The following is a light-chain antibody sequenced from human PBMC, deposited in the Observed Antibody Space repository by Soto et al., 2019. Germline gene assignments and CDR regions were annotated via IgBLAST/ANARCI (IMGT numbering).Light chain of an antibody. CDR3: RQYGRSLGFA. Sequence: EIVLTQSPGTLSLSPGERATLSCRASQSVSSNFLAWYQEKPGQAPRLLIYGAFNRATGVPDRFSGSGSGTDFALTITRLETEDFGVYYCRQYGRSLGFAFGGGTKVEIK. CDR1: QSVSSNF. J-gene: IGKJ4*01. CDR2: GAF. V-gene: IGKV3-20*01.